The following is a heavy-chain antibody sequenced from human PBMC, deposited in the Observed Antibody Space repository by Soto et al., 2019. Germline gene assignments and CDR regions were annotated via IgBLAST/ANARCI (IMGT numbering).Heavy chain of an antibody. CDR2: TYYRSKWYN. CDR3: ARDLPRRGGNYDSSGYRDAFDI. V-gene: IGHV6-1*01. Sequence: SQTLSLTCAFSGDSVSSNSAAWNWIRQSPSRGLEWLGRTYYRSKWYNDYAVSVKSRITINPDTSKNQFSLQLNSVTPEDTAVYYCARDLPRRGGNYDSSGYRDAFDIWGQGTMVTVSS. D-gene: IGHD3-22*01. J-gene: IGHJ3*02. CDR1: GDSVSSNSAA.